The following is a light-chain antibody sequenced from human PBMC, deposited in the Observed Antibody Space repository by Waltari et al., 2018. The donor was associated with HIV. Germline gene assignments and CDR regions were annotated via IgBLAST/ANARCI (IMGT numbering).Light chain of an antibody. Sequence: SYELTQPPSVSVSPGQTARITCSGDALATQYAYWYQQQPGQTPVLMIYKDSKRHSGIPERFSGSTSVTTVTLTVSGVQAEDEADYYCQSSDTSGRWVFGGGTKLTVL. V-gene: IGLV3-25*03. J-gene: IGLJ3*02. CDR3: QSSDTSGRWV. CDR1: ALATQY. CDR2: KDS.